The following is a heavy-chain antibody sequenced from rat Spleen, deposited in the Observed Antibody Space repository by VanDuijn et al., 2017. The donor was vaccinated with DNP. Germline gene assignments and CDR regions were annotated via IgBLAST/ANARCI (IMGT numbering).Heavy chain of an antibody. CDR1: GFTFSYYW. CDR2: INSDGSST. CDR3: AKNSGYYFDY. V-gene: IGHV5-20*01. D-gene: IGHD4-3*01. J-gene: IGHJ2*01. Sequence: EVQLVESGGDLVQPGRSLKLSCVASGFTFSYYWMTWIRQVPTGGLEWVASINSDGSSTYYRDSVKGRFTISRDNAKSSLYLQMNSLKSEDTATYYCAKNSGYYFDYWGQGVMVTVSS.